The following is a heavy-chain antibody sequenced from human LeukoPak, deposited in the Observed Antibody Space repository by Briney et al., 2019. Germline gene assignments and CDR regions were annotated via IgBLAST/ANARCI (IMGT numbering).Heavy chain of an antibody. CDR3: ARGWVYCSSTSCYRNYYYYGMDV. Sequence: PSETLSLTCAVYGGSFSGYYWSWIRQPPGKGLEWIGEINHSGSTNYNPSLKSRVTISVDTSKNQFSLKLSSLTAADTAVYYCARGWVYCSSTSCYRNYYYYGMDVWGQGTTVTVSS. V-gene: IGHV4-34*01. CDR2: INHSGST. J-gene: IGHJ6*02. D-gene: IGHD2-2*02. CDR1: GGSFSGYY.